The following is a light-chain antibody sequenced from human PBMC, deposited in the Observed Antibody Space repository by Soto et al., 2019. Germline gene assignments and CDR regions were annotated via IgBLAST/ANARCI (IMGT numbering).Light chain of an antibody. CDR1: QSVSSSY. Sequence: EIVLTQSPGTLSLSPGERATLSWRASQSVSSSYLAWYQQKPGQAPRLLIYGASSRATGIPDRFSGSGSGTDFTLTISRLEPEDFAVYYCQQYGSSLGFTFGPGTKVDIK. V-gene: IGKV3-20*01. CDR3: QQYGSSLGFT. J-gene: IGKJ3*01. CDR2: GAS.